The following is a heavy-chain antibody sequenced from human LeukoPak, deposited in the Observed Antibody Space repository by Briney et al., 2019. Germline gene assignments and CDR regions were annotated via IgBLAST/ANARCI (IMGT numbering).Heavy chain of an antibody. D-gene: IGHD6-6*01. V-gene: IGHV1-69*13. Sequence: SVKVSCKASGYTFTSYYMHWVRQAPGQGLEWMGGIIPIFGTANYAQKFQGRVTITADESTSTAYMELSSLRSEDTAVYYCARVSGSSYYYYYMDVWGKGTTVTVSS. CDR3: ARVSGSSYYYYYMDV. J-gene: IGHJ6*03. CDR1: GYTFTSYY. CDR2: IIPIFGTA.